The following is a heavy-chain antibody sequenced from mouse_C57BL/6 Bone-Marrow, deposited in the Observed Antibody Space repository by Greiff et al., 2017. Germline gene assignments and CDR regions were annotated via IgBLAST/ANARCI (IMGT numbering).Heavy chain of an antibody. Sequence: VQLQQPGAELVKPGASVKLSCKASGYTFTSYWMQWVKQRPGQGLEWIGEIDPSDSYTNYNPKFKGKATLTVDTSSSTAYMQLSSLTSEDSAVYYCASYDWFAYWGQGTLVTVSA. CDR1: GYTFTSYW. CDR3: ASYDWFAY. D-gene: IGHD2-3*01. J-gene: IGHJ3*01. V-gene: IGHV1-50*01. CDR2: IDPSDSYT.